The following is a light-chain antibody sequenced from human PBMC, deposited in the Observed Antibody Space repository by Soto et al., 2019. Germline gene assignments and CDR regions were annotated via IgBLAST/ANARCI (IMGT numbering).Light chain of an antibody. CDR2: GAS. J-gene: IGKJ1*01. Sequence: TLSSTTLCLSLGQRATLSYRASQSVSSSLAWYQQKPGKAPRLLIFGASTWATGVPSRFSGSGSGTEFALTISSLQSEDFAVYYCQQDYNCPRTFGQGTKVDIK. CDR1: QSVSSS. V-gene: IGKV3-15*01. CDR3: QQDYNCPRT.